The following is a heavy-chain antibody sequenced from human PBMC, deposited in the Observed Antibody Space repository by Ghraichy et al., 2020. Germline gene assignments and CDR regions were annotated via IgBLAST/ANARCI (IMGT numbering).Heavy chain of an antibody. CDR2: IHYSGST. CDR3: ARGFAGIVGSTNYYYYGMDV. J-gene: IGHJ6*02. V-gene: IGHV4-59*01. D-gene: IGHD2-21*01. Sequence: SETLSLTCTVSGGSISSYFWGWIRQPPGKGLEWIGHIHYSGSTNYNPSLRSRVTISVDTSKNQFSLQLSSVTAADTAVYHCARGFAGIVGSTNYYYYGMDVWGQGNTVTVSS. CDR1: GGSISSYF.